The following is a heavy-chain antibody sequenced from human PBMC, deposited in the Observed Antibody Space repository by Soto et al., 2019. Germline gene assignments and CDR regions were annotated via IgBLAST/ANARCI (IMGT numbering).Heavy chain of an antibody. CDR3: VESGGAADY. Sequence: EVQLVEPGGGLVPPGGSLRLSCAASGFTFSSYWMGWVRQAPGKGLEWVANIQQDGSERHYGGSVKGRFTISRDNAKNSLYLQMNSLRAEDTAVYYCVESGGAADYWGQGTLVTVSS. V-gene: IGHV3-7*03. J-gene: IGHJ4*02. CDR2: IQQDGSER. CDR1: GFTFSSYW. D-gene: IGHD2-8*02.